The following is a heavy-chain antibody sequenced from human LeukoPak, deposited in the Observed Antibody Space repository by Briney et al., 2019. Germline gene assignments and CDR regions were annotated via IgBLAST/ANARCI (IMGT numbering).Heavy chain of an antibody. CDR1: GFTFSSYA. CDR3: ARVGDPYYYDSSGYSSYYYGMDV. Sequence: GGSLRLSCAASGFTFSSYAMSWVRQAPGKGLEWVSAISGSGGSTYYADSVKGRFTISRDNSKNTLYLQMNSLRAEDTAVYYCARVGDPYYYDSSGYSSYYYGMDVWGQGTTVTVSS. J-gene: IGHJ6*02. V-gene: IGHV3-23*01. CDR2: ISGSGGST. D-gene: IGHD3-22*01.